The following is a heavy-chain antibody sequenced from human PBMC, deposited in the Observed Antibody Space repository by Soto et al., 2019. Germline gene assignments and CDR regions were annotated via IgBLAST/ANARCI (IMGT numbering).Heavy chain of an antibody. CDR3: AKDNADNYDSGPPPPGYYYGMDV. CDR2: ISYDGSNK. Sequence: QVQLVESGGGVVQPGRSLRLSCAASGFSFSDCGMHWVRQAPGKGLEWVAVISYDGSNKYYADSVKGRFTISRDNSKNTLYLQMNTLRAEDTALYYCAKDNADNYDSGPPPPGYYYGMDVWGQGTTVPVYS. J-gene: IGHJ6*02. CDR1: GFSFSDCG. D-gene: IGHD3-22*01. V-gene: IGHV3-30*18.